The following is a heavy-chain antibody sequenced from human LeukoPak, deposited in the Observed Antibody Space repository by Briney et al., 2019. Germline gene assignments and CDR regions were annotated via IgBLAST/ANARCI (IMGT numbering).Heavy chain of an antibody. V-gene: IGHV4-34*01. J-gene: IGHJ4*02. Sequence: SETLSLTCAVYGGSFSGYYWSWIRQPPGKGLEWIGEINHSGSTNYNPSLKSRVTISVDTSKNQFSLKLSSVTAADTAVYYCARDYDSSGYYYVSFDYWGQGTLVTVSS. CDR2: INHSGST. D-gene: IGHD3-22*01. CDR3: ARDYDSSGYYYVSFDY. CDR1: GGSFSGYY.